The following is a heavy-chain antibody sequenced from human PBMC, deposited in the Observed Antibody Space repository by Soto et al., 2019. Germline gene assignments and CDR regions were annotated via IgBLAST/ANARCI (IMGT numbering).Heavy chain of an antibody. Sequence: LRLSCAASGFTFISYGMSWVRQAPGKWLDWVSAISGSGGTTYYTDSVKGRFTISRDNSKNTLYLQMNSLRAEDTAVYYCAKDLQYDSSGYYYVGFDYWGQGTMVTVYS. CDR2: ISGSGGTT. CDR1: GFTFISYG. V-gene: IGHV3-23*01. CDR3: AKDLQYDSSGYYYVGFDY. J-gene: IGHJ4*02. D-gene: IGHD3-22*01.